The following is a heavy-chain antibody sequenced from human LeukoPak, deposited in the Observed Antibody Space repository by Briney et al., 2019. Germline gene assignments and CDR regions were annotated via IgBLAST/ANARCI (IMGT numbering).Heavy chain of an antibody. Sequence: GGSLRLSCAASRFTFSRYAMNWVRQAPGKGLEWVSAISGSGGSTYYADSVKGRFTISRDNSKNTLYLQMNSLRVEDTAVYYCAKNPQYYYDSSGFFEYWGQGALVTVSS. CDR2: ISGSGGST. CDR3: AKNPQYYYDSSGFFEY. J-gene: IGHJ4*02. V-gene: IGHV3-23*01. CDR1: RFTFSRYA. D-gene: IGHD3-22*01.